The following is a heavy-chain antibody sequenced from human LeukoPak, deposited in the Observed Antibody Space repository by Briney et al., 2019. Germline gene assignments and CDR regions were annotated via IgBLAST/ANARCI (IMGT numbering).Heavy chain of an antibody. CDR3: ASVVPAAIGAFDI. J-gene: IGHJ3*02. Sequence: KASETLSLTCTVSGGSISSYYWSWIRQPPGKGLEWIGYIYYSGSTNYNPSLKSRVTISVDTSKNQFSLKLSSVTAADTAVYYCASVVPAAIGAFDIWGQGTMVTVSS. CDR2: IYYSGST. CDR1: GGSISSYY. D-gene: IGHD2-2*02. V-gene: IGHV4-59*12.